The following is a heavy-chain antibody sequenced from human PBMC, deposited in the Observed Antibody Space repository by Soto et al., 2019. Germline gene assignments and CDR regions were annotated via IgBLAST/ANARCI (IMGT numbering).Heavy chain of an antibody. CDR2: IGASGGST. CDR1: GFTFSSYA. V-gene: IGHV3-23*01. J-gene: IGHJ4*02. CDR3: AKHFDSGCPDY. D-gene: IGHD6-19*01. Sequence: GGSLRLSCAASGFTFSSYALSWVRQAPGKGLEWVSIIGASGGSTFYADSVKGRCTISRDNSKNTLYLQMNNLRAEDTAVYYCAKHFDSGCPDYWRQGTLVTVSS.